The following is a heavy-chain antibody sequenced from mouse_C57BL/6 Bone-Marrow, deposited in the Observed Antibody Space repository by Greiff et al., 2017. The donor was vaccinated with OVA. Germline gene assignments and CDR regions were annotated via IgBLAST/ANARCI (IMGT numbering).Heavy chain of an antibody. CDR1: GYAFSSSW. CDR2: IYPGDGDT. Sequence: VQLVESGPELVKPGASVKISCKASGYAFSSSWMNWVKQRPGKGLEWIGRIYPGDGDTNYNGKFKGKATLTADKSSSTAYMQLSSLTSEDSAVYFCARSAGSSYFAYWGQGTLVTVSA. J-gene: IGHJ3*01. CDR3: ARSAGSSYFAY. D-gene: IGHD1-1*01. V-gene: IGHV1-82*01.